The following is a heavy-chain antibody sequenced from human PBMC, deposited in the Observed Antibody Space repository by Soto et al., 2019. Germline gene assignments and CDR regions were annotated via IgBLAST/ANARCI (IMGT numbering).Heavy chain of an antibody. CDR3: ARDPLGIAVDHSYYYGMDV. CDR1: GFTFSDYD. V-gene: IGHV3-11*01. J-gene: IGHJ6*02. Sequence: QVELVESGGGLAKPGGSLRLSCGASGFTFSDYDMSWVRQAPGKGLEWVSYTSSSGSTIYYADSVKGRFTMSRDKAKNSMYLHMASLRVEDTAVYYCARDPLGIAVDHSYYYGMDVWGQGTTVTVSS. D-gene: IGHD6-19*01. CDR2: TSSSGSTI.